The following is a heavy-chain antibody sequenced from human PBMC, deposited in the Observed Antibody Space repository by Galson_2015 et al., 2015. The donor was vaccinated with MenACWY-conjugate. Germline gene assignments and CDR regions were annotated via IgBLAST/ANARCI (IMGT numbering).Heavy chain of an antibody. Sequence: CLRIGYEAAGFSVSSYWMTWVRQAPVEGLVWAANTTDDGSVEYYGGSVRGRFTLYRGHAEHRLYLQMNSLRPEDTAVYFCVRLIMPFEAVRSRDYWGQGTVVTVSS. CDR1: GFSVSSYW. D-gene: IGHD2-2*01. CDR2: TTDDGSVE. V-gene: IGHV3-7*01. J-gene: IGHJ4*02. CDR3: VRLIMPFEAVRSRDY.